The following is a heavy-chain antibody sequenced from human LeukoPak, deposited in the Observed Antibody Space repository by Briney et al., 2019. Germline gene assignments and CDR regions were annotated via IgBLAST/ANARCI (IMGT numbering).Heavy chain of an antibody. CDR2: ISSSSSYI. CDR1: GFTFSSYG. CDR3: ARGILWFGELLSYYIDY. J-gene: IGHJ4*02. D-gene: IGHD3-10*01. V-gene: IGHV3-21*01. Sequence: GGSLRLSCAASGFTFSSYGMNWVRQAPGKGLEWVSSISSSSSYIYYADSVKGRFTISRDNAKNSLYLQMNSLRAEDTAVYYCARGILWFGELLSYYIDYWGQGTLVTVSS.